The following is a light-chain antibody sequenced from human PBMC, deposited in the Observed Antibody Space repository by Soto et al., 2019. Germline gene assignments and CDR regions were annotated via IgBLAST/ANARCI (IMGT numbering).Light chain of an antibody. CDR1: SSDVGTYTL. CDR2: EVN. V-gene: IGLV2-23*02. J-gene: IGLJ1*01. CDR3: SSYAGPITFYG. Sequence: QPVLTQPASVSGSPGQSITISCTGTSSDVGTYTLVSWYQPHPGKAPKLVIYEVNKRPAGVSKRFSGSKSGDTASLTISGLQAEDEADYYCSSYAGPITFYGFGTGTKLTGL.